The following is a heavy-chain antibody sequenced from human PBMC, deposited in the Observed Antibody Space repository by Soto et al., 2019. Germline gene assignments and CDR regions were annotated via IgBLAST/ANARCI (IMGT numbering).Heavy chain of an antibody. V-gene: IGHV1-18*01. J-gene: IGHJ6*02. CDR3: ARDRDTYYYDSSGYPYYYYGMDV. CDR1: GYTFTSYG. Sequence: QVQLVQSGAEVKKPGASVKVSCKASGYTFTSYGISWVRQAPGQGLEWMGWISAYNGNTNYAQKLQGRVTMTTDTSTSTAHMELRSLRSDDTAVYYCARDRDTYYYDSSGYPYYYYGMDVWGQGTTVTVSS. CDR2: ISAYNGNT. D-gene: IGHD3-22*01.